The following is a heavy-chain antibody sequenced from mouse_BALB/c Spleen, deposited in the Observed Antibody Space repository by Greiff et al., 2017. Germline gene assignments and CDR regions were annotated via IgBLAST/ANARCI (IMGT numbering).Heavy chain of an antibody. J-gene: IGHJ2*01. V-gene: IGHV2-9*02. CDR3: ARYGNYVYFDY. D-gene: IGHD2-10*02. CDR1: GFSLTSYG. Sequence: VQLQQSGPGLVQPSQSLSITCTVSGFSLTSYGVHWVRQPPGKGLEWLGVIWAGGSTNYNSALMSRLSISKDNSKSQVFLKMNSLQTDDTAMYYCARYGNYVYFDYWGQGTTLTVSS. CDR2: IWAGGST.